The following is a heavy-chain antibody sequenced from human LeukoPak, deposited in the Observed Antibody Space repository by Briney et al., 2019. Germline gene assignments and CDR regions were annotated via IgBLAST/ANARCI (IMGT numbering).Heavy chain of an antibody. Sequence: GGSLRLSCAASGFTFSDYYMNWIRQTPGKGLEWVSYISSSGSIIYYADSVKGRFTISRDNAKNSVYLQMDSLRAEDTAVYYCARAATYNWNDVNYWGQGTLVTVSS. V-gene: IGHV3-11*01. D-gene: IGHD1-20*01. CDR2: ISSSGSII. J-gene: IGHJ4*02. CDR1: GFTFSDYY. CDR3: ARAATYNWNDVNY.